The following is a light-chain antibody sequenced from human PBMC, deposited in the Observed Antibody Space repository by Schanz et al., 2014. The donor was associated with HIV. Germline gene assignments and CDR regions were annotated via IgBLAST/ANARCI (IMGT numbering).Light chain of an antibody. Sequence: QSVLTQPPSVSGAPGQRVTISCTGSSSNIGAGYDVHWYQQLPGTAPKLLIYGNSNRPSGVPDRFSGSKSGTSDSLAITGLQAEDEADYYCGVWDSSLSAWVFGGGTKLTVL. CDR3: GVWDSSLSAWV. J-gene: IGLJ3*02. CDR2: GNS. CDR1: SSNIGAGYD. V-gene: IGLV1-40*01.